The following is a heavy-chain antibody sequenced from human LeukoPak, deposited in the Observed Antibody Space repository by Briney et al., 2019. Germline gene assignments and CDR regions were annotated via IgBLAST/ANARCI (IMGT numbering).Heavy chain of an antibody. CDR1: GGSISSSSYY. CDR3: ARVSAVGLY. CDR2: IYYSGST. Sequence: SETLSLTCTVSGGSISSSSYYWGWIRQPPGKGLEWIGSIYYSGSTYYNPSLKSRVAISVDTSKNQFSLKLSPVTAADTAVYYCARVSAVGLYWGQGTLVTVSS. V-gene: IGHV4-39*01. J-gene: IGHJ4*02. D-gene: IGHD1-26*01.